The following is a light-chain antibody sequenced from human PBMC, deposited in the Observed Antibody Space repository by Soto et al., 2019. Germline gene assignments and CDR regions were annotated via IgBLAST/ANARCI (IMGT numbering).Light chain of an antibody. CDR2: AAS. V-gene: IGKV1-5*01. J-gene: IGKJ2*03. CDR3: QQSRTFSYS. Sequence: DIRMTLSPSTLPASVRDRVTITCRASHSISGWLAWYQQKPGKAPKLLIYAASSLESGVPSRFSGSGSGTEFTLTISSLQPEDFATYYCQQSRTFSYSFGEGTKVDIK. CDR1: HSISGW.